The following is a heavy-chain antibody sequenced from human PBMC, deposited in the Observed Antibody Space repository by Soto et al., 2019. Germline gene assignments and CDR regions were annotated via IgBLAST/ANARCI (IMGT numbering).Heavy chain of an antibody. D-gene: IGHD3-9*01. Sequence: GGSLRLSCAASGFTFSDYYMSWIRQAPGKGLEWVSYISSSGSTIYYADSVKGRFTISRDNAKNSLYLQMNSLRAEDTAVYYCARHGADYDILTGYYNYYYGMDVWGQGTTVTVSS. V-gene: IGHV3-11*01. J-gene: IGHJ6*02. CDR2: ISSSGSTI. CDR1: GFTFSDYY. CDR3: ARHGADYDILTGYYNYYYGMDV.